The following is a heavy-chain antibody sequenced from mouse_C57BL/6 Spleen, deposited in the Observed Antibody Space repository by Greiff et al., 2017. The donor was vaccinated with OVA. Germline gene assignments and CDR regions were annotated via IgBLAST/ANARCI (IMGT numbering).Heavy chain of an antibody. Sequence: QVQLQQSGAELMKPGASVKLSCKATGYTFTGYWIEWVKQRPGHGLEWIGEILPGSGRTNYNEKFTGKATFTADTSSNTAYMQLSSLTTEDSAIYYCARYYSNYVDYGYFDVWGTGTTVTVSS. CDR1: GYTFTGYW. CDR3: ARYYSNYVDYGYFDV. CDR2: ILPGSGRT. D-gene: IGHD2-5*01. V-gene: IGHV1-9*01. J-gene: IGHJ1*03.